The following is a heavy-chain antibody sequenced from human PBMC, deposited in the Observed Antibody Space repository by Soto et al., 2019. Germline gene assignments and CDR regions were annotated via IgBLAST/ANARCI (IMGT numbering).Heavy chain of an antibody. CDR1: EFTFSRYS. CDR3: ATDVQIWFPSQHSYFDY. D-gene: IGHD5-18*01. V-gene: IGHV3-23*01. CDR2: ISGTGFST. J-gene: IGHJ4*02. Sequence: EVQLLESGGGLLQPGGSLRLSCAASEFTFSRYSLSWVRQAPGKGLEWVSAISGTGFSTYYADSVKGRFTISSDNSKNTLYLQMNNLRAVDTALYYCATDVQIWFPSQHSYFDYWGQGTLVTVSS.